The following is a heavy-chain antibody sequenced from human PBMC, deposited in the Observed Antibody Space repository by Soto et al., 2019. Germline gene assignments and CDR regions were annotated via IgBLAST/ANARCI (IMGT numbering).Heavy chain of an antibody. CDR3: ARDNDYDSSGYPDDAFDS. CDR1: GGSISGYY. CDR2: IYSGNT. D-gene: IGHD3-22*01. Sequence: SETLSLTCTISGGSISGYYWTWIRQSPGKGLEYIGYIYSGNTNYNPSLNSRVTISVDTSKNQFSLKLSSVTAADTAVYYCARDNDYDSSGYPDDAFDSWGQGTMVTVSS. V-gene: IGHV4-4*08. J-gene: IGHJ3*02.